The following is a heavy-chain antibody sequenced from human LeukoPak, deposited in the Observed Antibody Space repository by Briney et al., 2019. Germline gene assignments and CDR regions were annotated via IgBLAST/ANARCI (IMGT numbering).Heavy chain of an antibody. CDR2: IKEDGSEK. CDR3: ARGYGVAY. CDR1: GFTLSSYW. Sequence: GGSLRLSCAASGFTLSSYWMAWVRQAPGRGLEWVANIKEDGSEKHYVDSVKGRFTISRDNAKNSLYLQMNSLRAEDTAVYYCARGYGVAYWGQGTLVIVSS. V-gene: IGHV3-7*01. J-gene: IGHJ4*02. D-gene: IGHD4/OR15-4a*01.